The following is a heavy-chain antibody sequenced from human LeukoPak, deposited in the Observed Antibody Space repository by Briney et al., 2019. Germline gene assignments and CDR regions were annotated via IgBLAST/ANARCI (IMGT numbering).Heavy chain of an antibody. CDR3: ARVVAYYMDV. V-gene: IGHV1-18*01. J-gene: IGHJ6*03. CDR2: ISAYNGNT. Sequence: GASVKVSCRASGYTFNTYEMNWVRQAPGQGLEWMGWISAYNGNTNYAQKLQGRVTMTTDTSTSTAYMELRSLRSDDTAVYYCARVVAYYMDVWGKGTTVTVSS. CDR1: GYTFNTYE.